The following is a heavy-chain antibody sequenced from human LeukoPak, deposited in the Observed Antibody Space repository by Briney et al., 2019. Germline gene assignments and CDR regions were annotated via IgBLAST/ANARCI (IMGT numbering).Heavy chain of an antibody. CDR1: GFTFSSYA. CDR3: AKLTSYGHNFDY. J-gene: IGHJ4*02. V-gene: IGHV3-23*01. Sequence: PGGSLRLSCAASGFTFSSYAMSWVRQAPGKGLEWVSAISGSGGSTYYADSVKGRFTISRDSSKNTLYLQMNSLRAEDTAVYYCAKLTSYGHNFDYWGQGTLVTVSS. D-gene: IGHD5-18*01. CDR2: ISGSGGST.